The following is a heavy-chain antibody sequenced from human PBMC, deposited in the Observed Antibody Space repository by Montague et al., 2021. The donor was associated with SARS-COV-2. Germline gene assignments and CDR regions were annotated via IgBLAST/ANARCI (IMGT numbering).Heavy chain of an antibody. CDR2: INHRGST. J-gene: IGHJ4*02. V-gene: IGHV4-34*01. CDR1: GESFSGYY. Sequence: SETLSLTCAVYGESFSGYYWTWIRQPPGKGLEWIGEINHRGSTKCNPSLKSRVTISVDTSKNQFSLRLSSVTAADTAVYYCARGHQGATMIVVVMVGEQYYFDYWGQGTLVTVSS. CDR3: ARGHQGATMIVVVMVGEQYYFDY. D-gene: IGHD3-22*01.